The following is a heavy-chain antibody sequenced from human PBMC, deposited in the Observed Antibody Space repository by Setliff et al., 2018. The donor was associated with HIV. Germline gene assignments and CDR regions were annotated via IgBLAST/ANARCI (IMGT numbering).Heavy chain of an antibody. J-gene: IGHJ6*02. CDR3: ARAEYSSSWPYYYYGMDV. CDR1: GYTFTSYG. V-gene: IGHV1-18*01. CDR2: ISAYNGNT. Sequence: GASVKVSCKASGYTFTSYGISWVRQAPGQGLEWMGWISAYNGNTNYAQKLQGRVTMTTDTSTSTAYMELRSLRSDDTAVYYCARAEYSSSWPYYYYGMDVWGQGTTVTVS. D-gene: IGHD6-13*01.